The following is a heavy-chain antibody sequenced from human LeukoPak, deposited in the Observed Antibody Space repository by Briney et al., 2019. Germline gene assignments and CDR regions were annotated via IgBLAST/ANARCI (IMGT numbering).Heavy chain of an antibody. J-gene: IGHJ4*02. V-gene: IGHV4-38-2*02. CDR3: ASGLIAVAGPFDY. CDR1: GYSISSGYY. Sequence: PSETLSLTCTVSGYSISSGYYWGWIRQPPGKGLEWIGEINHSGSTYYNPSLKSRVTISVDTSKNQFSLKLSSVTAADTAVYYCASGLIAVAGPFDYWGQGTLVTVSS. D-gene: IGHD6-19*01. CDR2: INHSGST.